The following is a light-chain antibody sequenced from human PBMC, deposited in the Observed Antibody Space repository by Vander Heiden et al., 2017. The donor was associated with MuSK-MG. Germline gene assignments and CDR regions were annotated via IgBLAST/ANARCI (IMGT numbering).Light chain of an antibody. J-gene: IGLJ2*01. CDR1: SSDVGGYNY. Sequence: QSALTQPPSASGSPGQSVTISCTGTSSDVGGYNYVSWYQQHPGKAPMLMFYEVSKRPAGVPGRFAGSKAGNTASPTISGLQAEDEAYYYCSSYASSNNVVFGRGTKLTVL. V-gene: IGLV2-8*01. CDR2: EVS. CDR3: SSYASSNNVV.